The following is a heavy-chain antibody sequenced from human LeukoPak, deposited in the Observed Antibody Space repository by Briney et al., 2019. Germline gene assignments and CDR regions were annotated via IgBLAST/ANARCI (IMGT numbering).Heavy chain of an antibody. CDR3: ARDVRGLSSDTAPDY. CDR1: GFTFSSYA. V-gene: IGHV3-23*01. J-gene: IGHJ4*02. D-gene: IGHD5-18*01. CDR2: ISGSGGST. Sequence: GGSLRLSCAASGFTFSSYAMSWVRQAPGKGLEWVSAISGSGGSTYYADSVKGRFTISRDNAKNSLYLQMNSLRAEDTAVYYCARDVRGLSSDTAPDYWGQGTLVTVSS.